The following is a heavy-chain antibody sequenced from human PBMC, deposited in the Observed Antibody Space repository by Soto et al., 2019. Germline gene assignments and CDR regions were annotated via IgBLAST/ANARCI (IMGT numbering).Heavy chain of an antibody. CDR1: GFTFNNYA. V-gene: IGHV3-23*01. CDR2: ISATGGST. CDR3: VKGRLEDNFVY. Sequence: PGGSLRLSCAASGFTFNNYAMNWVRQAPGKGLEWVATISATGGSTYYADSVKGRFTISRDNSKNTLYLQMNGLRVEDTAVYYCVKGRLEDNFVYWGQATEVTVSS. J-gene: IGHJ4*02.